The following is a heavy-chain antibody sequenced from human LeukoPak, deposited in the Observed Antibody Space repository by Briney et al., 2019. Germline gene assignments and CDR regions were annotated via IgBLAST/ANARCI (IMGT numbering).Heavy chain of an antibody. CDR2: IHYSGST. Sequence: KPSETLSLTCTVSRGSISSEFWSWIRQPPGKGLEWIGYIHYSGSTSYNPSLKSRVTISVDTSKNQFSLKLGSVTAADTAVYYCARQAYCSGTSCYPFDYWGQGTLVTVSS. J-gene: IGHJ4*02. V-gene: IGHV4-59*08. CDR3: ARQAYCSGTSCYPFDY. CDR1: RGSISSEF. D-gene: IGHD2-2*01.